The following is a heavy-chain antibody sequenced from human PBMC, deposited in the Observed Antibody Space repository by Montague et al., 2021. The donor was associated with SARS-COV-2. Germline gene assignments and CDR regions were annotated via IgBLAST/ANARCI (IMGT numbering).Heavy chain of an antibody. V-gene: IGHV4-34*01. Sequence: SETLSLTCAVYGGSFSGYYWNWIRQPPGKGLEWIGEINDSGSTNYNPSLKSRVTISVDTSNNPFSLKLTSVAAAETAVYYCARGPTNNIGMVATRLDYWGQGTLVTVSS. D-gene: IGHD5-12*01. J-gene: IGHJ4*02. CDR2: INDSGST. CDR3: ARGPTNNIGMVATRLDY. CDR1: GGSFSGYY.